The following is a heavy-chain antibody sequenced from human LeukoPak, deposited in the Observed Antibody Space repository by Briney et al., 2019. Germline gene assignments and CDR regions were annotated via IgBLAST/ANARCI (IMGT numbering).Heavy chain of an antibody. V-gene: IGHV4-39*01. CDR1: GGSISSRSYT. D-gene: IGHD3-22*01. CDR2: LYDSGTT. CDR3: ARNYYDGTGDFY. J-gene: IGHJ4*02. Sequence: SQTLSLTCTVSGGSISSRSYTWVWIRQPPGKGLEWIGTLYDSGTTYYNPSLKSRLTISVDTSKNQFSLNLSSVTAADTAVYYCARNYYDGTGDFYWGQGTLVTVSS.